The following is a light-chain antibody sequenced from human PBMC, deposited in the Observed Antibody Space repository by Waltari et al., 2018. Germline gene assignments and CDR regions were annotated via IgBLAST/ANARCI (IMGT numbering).Light chain of an antibody. CDR1: QSVSSY. J-gene: IGKJ1*01. Sequence: EIVLTQSPATLSLSPGERATLSCRASQSVSSYLAWYRQKPGQAPRLLIYDSSNRATGIPARFSGSGSGTDFTLTISRLEPEDFAVYYCQQRSNWPPTFGRGTKVEIK. V-gene: IGKV3-11*01. CDR2: DSS. CDR3: QQRSNWPPT.